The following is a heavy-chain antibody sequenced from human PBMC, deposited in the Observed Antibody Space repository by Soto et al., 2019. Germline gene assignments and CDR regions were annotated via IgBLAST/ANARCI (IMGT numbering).Heavy chain of an antibody. V-gene: IGHV1-18*01. CDR3: ARPTDFYYYAMDV. CDR1: GYTFTSFG. Sequence: QVQLVQSGADVKKPGASVKVSCKASGYTFTSFGINWVRQAPGQGLEWMGWISGYNGNTHYAQNLQDRVTTTRDTATSPAYMERTSLRSDDTAVYYGARPTDFYYYAMDVWGQGTTVTVSS. CDR2: ISGYNGNT. J-gene: IGHJ6*02.